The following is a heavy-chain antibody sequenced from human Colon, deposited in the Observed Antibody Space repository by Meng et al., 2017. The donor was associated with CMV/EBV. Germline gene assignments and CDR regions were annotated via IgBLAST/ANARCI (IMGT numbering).Heavy chain of an antibody. CDR3: AKGSSSWSKSDS. V-gene: IGHV1-18*01. J-gene: IGHJ4*02. Sequence: ASVKVSCKASDNSFVNSVVNWVRQAPGQGLVWMGWIVVDRGNTKYAPNVQDRVTLTTDPSATTAYLELKSLTSDDTAVYYCAKGSSSWSKSDSWGQGTLVTASS. CDR2: IVVDRGNT. D-gene: IGHD6-13*01. CDR1: DNSFVNSV.